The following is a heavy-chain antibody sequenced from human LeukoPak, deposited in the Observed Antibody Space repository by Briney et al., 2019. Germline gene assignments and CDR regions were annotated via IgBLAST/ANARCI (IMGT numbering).Heavy chain of an antibody. V-gene: IGHV3-74*01. J-gene: IGHJ5*02. CDR2: MNSDGSTT. CDR1: GFTLGSYW. Sequence: GGSLRLSCAASGFTLGSYWMHWVRQAPGKGLVWVSRMNSDGSTTSYADSVRGRFTISRDNAKNTLYQQMNSLRAGDTAVYYCARGLYGSGSPSYNCFDPWGQGTLVTVSS. D-gene: IGHD3-10*01. CDR3: ARGLYGSGSPSYNCFDP.